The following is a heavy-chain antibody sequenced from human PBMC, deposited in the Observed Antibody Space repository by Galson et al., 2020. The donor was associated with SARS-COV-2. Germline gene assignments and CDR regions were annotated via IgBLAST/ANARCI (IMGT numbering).Heavy chain of an antibody. V-gene: IGHV2-5*01. J-gene: IGHJ4*01. CDR1: GFSLSTSGVG. Sequence: ESGPTLVKPTQTLTLTCTFSGFSLSTSGVGVGWIRQPPGKALEWLALIYWNDDKRYSPSLKSRLTITKDTSKNQVVLTMTNMDPVDTATYYCTPSPPRHPAFWSGYYPTTFTYSGPGTLLTFSS. CDR2: IYWNDDK. CDR3: TPSPPRHPAFWSGYYPTTFTY. D-gene: IGHD3-3*01.